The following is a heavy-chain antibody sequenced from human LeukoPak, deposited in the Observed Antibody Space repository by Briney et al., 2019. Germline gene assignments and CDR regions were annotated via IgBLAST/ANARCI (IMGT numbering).Heavy chain of an antibody. CDR1: GFTFSSYS. V-gene: IGHV3-30*03. CDR3: ARSPVLYYFDY. J-gene: IGHJ4*02. Sequence: GGSLRLSCAASGFTFSSYSMNWVRQAPGKGLEWVAVISYDGSNKYYADSVKGRFTISRDNAKNSLYLQMNSLRAEDTAVYYCARSPVLYYFDYWGQGTLVTVSS. D-gene: IGHD4/OR15-4a*01. CDR2: ISYDGSNK.